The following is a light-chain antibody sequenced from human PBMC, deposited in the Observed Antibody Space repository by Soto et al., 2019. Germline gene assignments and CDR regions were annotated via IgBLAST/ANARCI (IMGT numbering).Light chain of an antibody. Sequence: AIQMTQSPSSLSASVGDRVTISCRASQGIRTDLGWYQQKPGKAPQLLISGASTLQNGVSSRFSARGSGTDFILTISSLQPEDFATYYCLHDYNYPLTFGQGTKVDI. J-gene: IGKJ1*01. CDR2: GAS. CDR1: QGIRTD. V-gene: IGKV1-6*01. CDR3: LHDYNYPLT.